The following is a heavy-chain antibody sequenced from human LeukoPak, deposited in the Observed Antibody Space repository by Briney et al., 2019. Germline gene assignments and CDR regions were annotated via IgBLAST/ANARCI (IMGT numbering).Heavy chain of an antibody. CDR2: IYGSGGAS. D-gene: IGHD1-14*01. CDR3: AKDLRKDGIWDIDY. Sequence: GGSLRLSCAASGFTFSTYTMNWVRQAPGKGLEWVSGIYGSGGASFYADSVKGRFTISRDNSQNTVFLQMDSLRDEDTALYYCAKDLRKDGIWDIDYWGQGTLVTISS. J-gene: IGHJ4*02. CDR1: GFTFSTYT. V-gene: IGHV3-23*01.